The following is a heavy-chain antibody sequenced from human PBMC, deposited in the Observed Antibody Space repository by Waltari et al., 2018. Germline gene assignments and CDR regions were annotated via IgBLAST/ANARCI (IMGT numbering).Heavy chain of an antibody. V-gene: IGHV4-39*01. J-gene: IGHJ3*01. D-gene: IGHD3-16*01. CDR1: GGSITSNRHY. Sequence: QLHLQESGPGLVKPSDTLSVTCTVSGGSITSNRHYWGWIRQPPGKGLEWTATISYSGATYNNPSLKGRVTISVDTSKNQFSLKLSSVTAADTAVYYCATYIGASIGTAAFDVWVQGTMVTVSS. CDR3: ATYIGASIGTAAFDV. CDR2: ISYSGAT.